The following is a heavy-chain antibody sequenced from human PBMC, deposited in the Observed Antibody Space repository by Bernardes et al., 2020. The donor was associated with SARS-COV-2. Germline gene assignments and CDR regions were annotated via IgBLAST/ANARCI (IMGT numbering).Heavy chain of an antibody. J-gene: IGHJ5*02. CDR2: INPDGTTT. Sequence: GSLRLSCAASGFTFSKSWMHWVRQAPGNGLEWVSRINPDGTTTTYADSVKGRFTLSRDNAKNMLFLQMSGLRAEDTAMCYCARDLGYCTNGVCSPWSQGTMVTVYS. V-gene: IGHV3-74*01. CDR3: ARDLGYCTNGVCSP. CDR1: GFTFSKSW. D-gene: IGHD2-8*01.